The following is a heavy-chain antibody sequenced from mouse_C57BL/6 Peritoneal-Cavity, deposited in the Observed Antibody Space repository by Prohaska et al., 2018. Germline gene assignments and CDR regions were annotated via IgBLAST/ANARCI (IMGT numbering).Heavy chain of an antibody. Sequence: VTLSESVGGFVQPEGSMKLSCAASGFTFSDAWMDWVRQSPEKGLEWVAEIRNKANNHATYYAESVKGRFTISRDDSKSSVYLQINRMRGGDTRTKHYPTLVHATALFRYKNW. CDR3: PTLVHATALFRYKNW. V-gene: IGHV6-6*01. J-gene: IGHJ1*01. CDR1: GFTFSDAW. D-gene: IGHD1-3*01. CDR2: IRNKANNHAT.